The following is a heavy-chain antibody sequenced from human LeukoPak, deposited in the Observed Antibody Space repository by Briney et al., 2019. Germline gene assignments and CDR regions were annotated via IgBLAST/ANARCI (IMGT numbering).Heavy chain of an antibody. D-gene: IGHD4-17*01. CDR1: GGTFSSYA. CDR2: IIPIFGTA. CDR3: ARDGRGDGDNGAYDAFDI. Sequence: GASVKVSCKASGGTFSSYAISWMRQAPGQGLEWMGGIIPIFGTANYAQKFQGRVTITTDESTSTAYMELSSLRSEDTAVYYCARDGRGDGDNGAYDAFDIWGQGTMVTVSS. V-gene: IGHV1-69*05. J-gene: IGHJ3*02.